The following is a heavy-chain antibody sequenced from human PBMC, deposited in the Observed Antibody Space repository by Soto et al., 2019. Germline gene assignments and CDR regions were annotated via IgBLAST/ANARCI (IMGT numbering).Heavy chain of an antibody. CDR3: AREEGISGSSYYYGMDV. D-gene: IGHD1-26*01. J-gene: IGHJ6*02. V-gene: IGHV1-69*13. Sequence: SVNVSCKSTGGTFSSYAISWVRQAPGQGREWMGGIIPICGTANYAQKFQGRVTITADESTSTAYMELSSLRSEDTAMYYCAREEGISGSSYYYGMDVWGQGTTVTVSS. CDR1: GGTFSSYA. CDR2: IIPICGTA.